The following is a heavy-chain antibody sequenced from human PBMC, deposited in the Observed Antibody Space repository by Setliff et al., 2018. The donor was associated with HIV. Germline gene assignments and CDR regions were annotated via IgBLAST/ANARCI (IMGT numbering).Heavy chain of an antibody. CDR3: TIGHYKSASG. D-gene: IGHD1-20*01. V-gene: IGHV3-21*04. CDR2: MSHGGDYI. Sequence: PGESLKISCAAAEFTLSAFSVTWVRQAPGKGLEWVASMSHGGDYIHHADSVKGRFTISRDNAKSSLFLQMNNLRGEDTAVYHCTIGHYKSASGWGKGTLVTVSS. J-gene: IGHJ4*02. CDR1: EFTLSAFS.